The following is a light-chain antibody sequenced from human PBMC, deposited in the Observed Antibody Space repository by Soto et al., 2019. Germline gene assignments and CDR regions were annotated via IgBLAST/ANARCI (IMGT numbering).Light chain of an antibody. CDR3: CSFTSSNLYV. CDR1: SSDVGGYNY. V-gene: IGLV2-14*01. Sequence: QSVLTQPASVSGSPGQSITISCTGTSSDVGGYNYVSWYQQHPGKAPKLMIYDVSNRPSGVSNRFSGSKSGNTASLTISGLQAEDEADYYCCSFTSSNLYVFGTGTKVTVL. J-gene: IGLJ1*01. CDR2: DVS.